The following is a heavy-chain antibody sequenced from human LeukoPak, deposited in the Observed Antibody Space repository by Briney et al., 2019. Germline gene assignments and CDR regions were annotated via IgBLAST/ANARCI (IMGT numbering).Heavy chain of an antibody. J-gene: IGHJ4*02. V-gene: IGHV3-7*01. CDR1: GGSFSGYY. CDR2: IKQDGSEK. Sequence: ETLSLTCAVYGGSFSGYYWSWVRQAPGKGLEWVANIKQDGSEKYYVDSVKGRFTISRDNAKNSLYLQMNSLRAEDTAVYYCARVTMVRGVISYWGQGTLVTVSS. D-gene: IGHD3-10*01. CDR3: ARVTMVRGVISY.